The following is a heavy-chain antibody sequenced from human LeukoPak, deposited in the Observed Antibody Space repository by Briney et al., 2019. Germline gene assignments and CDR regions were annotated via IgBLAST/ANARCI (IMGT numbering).Heavy chain of an antibody. CDR1: GFTFTNHW. Sequence: GGSLRLSCAASGFTFTNHWMHWVRQAPGKGLVWVSRINSDGSSTSFADSVKGRFTISRDNAKNTLYLQMNSLRAEDTAVYYCARAISHSNCGVDVWGQGTTVTVSS. V-gene: IGHV3-74*01. CDR2: INSDGSST. J-gene: IGHJ6*02. CDR3: ARAISHSNCGVDV. D-gene: IGHD6-13*01.